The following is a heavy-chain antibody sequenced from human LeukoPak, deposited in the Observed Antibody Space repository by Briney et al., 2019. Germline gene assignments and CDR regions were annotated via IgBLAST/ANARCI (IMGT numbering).Heavy chain of an antibody. Sequence: SETLSLTCTVSGGSISSYYWSWIRQPPGKGLEGIGYIYYSGSTNYNPSHTSRVTISVDTSKNQLSLKLSYVTAEDTAVYNCARHRGNYIDYWGQGTLVTVSS. V-gene: IGHV4-59*08. CDR3: ARHRGNYIDY. CDR1: GGSISSYY. D-gene: IGHD6-13*01. J-gene: IGHJ4*02. CDR2: IYYSGST.